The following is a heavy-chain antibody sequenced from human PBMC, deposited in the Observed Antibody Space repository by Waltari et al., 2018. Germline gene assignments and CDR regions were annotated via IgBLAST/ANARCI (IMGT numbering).Heavy chain of an antibody. Sequence: QVQLVQSGAEVKKPGSSVKVSCTASGGTFSSSAMTWGRQAPGQGLGWMGGIIPIFGAPNYAQKFQGRVTFTADASTSTVYMELSSLRSEDTAVYYCARQAGISTLTPEYYFDYWGQGTLVTVSS. J-gene: IGHJ4*02. CDR3: ARQAGISTLTPEYYFDY. CDR2: IIPIFGAP. V-gene: IGHV1-69*01. D-gene: IGHD7-27*01. CDR1: GGTFSSSA.